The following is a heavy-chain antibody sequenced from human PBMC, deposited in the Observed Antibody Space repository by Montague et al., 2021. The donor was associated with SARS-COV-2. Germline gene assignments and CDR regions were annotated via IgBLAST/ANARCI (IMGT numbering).Heavy chain of an antibody. D-gene: IGHD5-12*01. CDR1: GGSISSSSYY. V-gene: IGHV4-39*07. CDR2: IYYSGST. CDR3: ARDRYSGYVLDAFDI. J-gene: IGHJ3*02. Sequence: SETLSLTCTVSGGSISSSSYYWGWIRQPPGKGLEWIGSIYYSGSTYYNPSLKSRVTISVDTSKNQFSLKLSSVTAADTAVYYCARDRYSGYVLDAFDIWGQWTMVTVSS.